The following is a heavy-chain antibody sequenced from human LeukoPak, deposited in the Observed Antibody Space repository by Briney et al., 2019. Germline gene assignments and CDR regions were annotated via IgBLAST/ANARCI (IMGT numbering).Heavy chain of an antibody. CDR1: GGTFSSYA. Sequence: SVKVSCKASGGTFSSYAISWVRQAPGQGLEWMGRIIPILGIANYAQKFQGRVTITADKSTSTAYMELSSLRSEDTAVYYCASSYDSSGYNDYWGQGTLVTVSS. V-gene: IGHV1-69*04. CDR2: IIPILGIA. J-gene: IGHJ4*02. D-gene: IGHD3-22*01. CDR3: ASSYDSSGYNDY.